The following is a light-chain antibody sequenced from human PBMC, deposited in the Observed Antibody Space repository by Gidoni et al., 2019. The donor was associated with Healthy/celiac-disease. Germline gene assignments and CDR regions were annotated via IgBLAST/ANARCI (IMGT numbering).Light chain of an antibody. CDR1: QDSSNY. CDR3: QQYDNLPPYT. Sequence: DIQMTKSSSSLSSSVGDRVTITCQANQDSSNYLHWYQQKPGKAPKLLIYDASNLETGVPSTFIGSGSGTDFTFTISSLQPHDIATYYCQQYDNLPPYTFGQGTKLEIK. V-gene: IGKV1-33*01. CDR2: DAS. J-gene: IGKJ2*01.